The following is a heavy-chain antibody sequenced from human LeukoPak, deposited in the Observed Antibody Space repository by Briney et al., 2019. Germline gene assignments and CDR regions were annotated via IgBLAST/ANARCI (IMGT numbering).Heavy chain of an antibody. CDR2: IYSSGST. CDR1: GASLSSGSDY. Sequence: SETLSLTCTVSGASLSSGSDYWTWIRQPAGEGLEWIGQIYSSGSTNYNPSLKSRVTISVDTSKNQFSLKLSSVTAADTAVYYCARGVVIAPQTFDYWGQGTLVTVSS. D-gene: IGHD2-21*01. J-gene: IGHJ4*02. CDR3: ARGVVIAPQTFDY. V-gene: IGHV4-61*10.